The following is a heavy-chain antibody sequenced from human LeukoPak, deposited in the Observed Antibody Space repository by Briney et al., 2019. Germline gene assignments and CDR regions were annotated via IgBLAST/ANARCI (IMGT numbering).Heavy chain of an antibody. D-gene: IGHD2-2*01. CDR1: GFTFRNHA. V-gene: IGHV3-23*01. CDR3: AGQLGYCTSTRCYVIDYHGMDV. CDR2: IGSNGVDT. Sequence: QPGGSLRLSCAASGFTFRNHAMSWVRQAPGKGLEWVSAIGSNGVDTYYADSVKGRFTISRDNAKNSLYLQMNSLRAEDTAVYYCAGQLGYCTSTRCYVIDYHGMDVWGQGTTVTVSS. J-gene: IGHJ6*02.